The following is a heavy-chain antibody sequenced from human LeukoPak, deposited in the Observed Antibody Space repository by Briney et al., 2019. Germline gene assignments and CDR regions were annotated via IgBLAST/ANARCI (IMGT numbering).Heavy chain of an antibody. D-gene: IGHD2-2*01. V-gene: IGHV4-61*08. CDR1: GGSISSGGYY. CDR3: ARGVVPAANFDY. Sequence: SQTLSLTCTVSGGSISSGGYYWSWIRQHPGKGLEWIGYIYYSGSTNYNPSLKSRVTISVDTSKNQFSLKLSSVTAADTAVYYCARGVVPAANFDYWGQGTLVTVSS. CDR2: IYYSGST. J-gene: IGHJ4*02.